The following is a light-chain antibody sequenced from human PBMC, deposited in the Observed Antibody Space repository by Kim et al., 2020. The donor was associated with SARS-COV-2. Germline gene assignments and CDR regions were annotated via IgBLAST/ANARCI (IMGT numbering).Light chain of an antibody. CDR1: KLADKY. CDR2: QDS. CDR3: QSCDSSTAYV. V-gene: IGLV3-1*01. Sequence: SPGQTARITCSGDKLADKYACWYQQKPVQSPVLVIYQDSKRPSGIPERFSGSNSVNTATLTISGTQAMDEADYYCQSCDSSTAYVFGTGTKVTFL. J-gene: IGLJ1*01.